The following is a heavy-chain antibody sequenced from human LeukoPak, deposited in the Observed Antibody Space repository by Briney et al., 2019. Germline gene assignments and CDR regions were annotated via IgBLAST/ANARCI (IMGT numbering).Heavy chain of an antibody. V-gene: IGHV4-39*01. CDR3: ARTCYYDSSGYYLIDY. J-gene: IGHJ4*02. CDR1: GGSISSSSSY. Sequence: SETLSLTCTVSGGSISSSSSYWGWIRQPPGKGLEWIGGIYYSGSTYYNPSLKSRVTISVDTSKNQFSLKLSSVTAADTAVYYCARTCYYDSSGYYLIDYWGQGTLVTVFS. D-gene: IGHD3-22*01. CDR2: IYYSGST.